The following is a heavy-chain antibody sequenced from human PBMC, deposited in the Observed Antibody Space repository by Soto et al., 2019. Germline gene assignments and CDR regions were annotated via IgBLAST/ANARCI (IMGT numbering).Heavy chain of an antibody. Sequence: QVQLVESGGGVVQPGRSLRLSCVASGFTFSSYGMHWVRQAPGKGLEWVAIISYDGSNTYYADSVKGRFTISIDNSRITLYLQMNSLRAEDTSVYYCAKEGGLSGSYYISSSYYFDYWGQGTLVTVSS. V-gene: IGHV3-30*18. J-gene: IGHJ4*02. CDR3: AKEGGLSGSYYISSSYYFDY. CDR1: GFTFSSYG. D-gene: IGHD1-26*01. CDR2: ISYDGSNT.